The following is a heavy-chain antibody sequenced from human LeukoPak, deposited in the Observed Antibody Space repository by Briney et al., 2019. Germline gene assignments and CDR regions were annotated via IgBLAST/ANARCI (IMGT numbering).Heavy chain of an antibody. CDR3: ARVPSSAHQLFSSDY. D-gene: IGHD3-10*01. J-gene: IGHJ4*02. CDR2: ISAYDGET. V-gene: IGHV1-18*01. CDR1: GYXFNNYG. Sequence: ASVKVSCKSSGYXFNNYGIIWVRQAPGQGLEWMGWISAYDGETRCKQNLQGRVTMTTDTSTSTAYMELTSLTTDDTAVYYCARVPSSAHQLFSSDYWGQGTLVTVSS.